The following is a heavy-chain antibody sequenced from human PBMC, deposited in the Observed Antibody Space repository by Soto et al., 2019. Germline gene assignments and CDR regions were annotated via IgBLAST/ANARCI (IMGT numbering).Heavy chain of an antibody. J-gene: IGHJ6*02. CDR2: ISSSSSYI. Sequence: GGSLRLSCAASGFTFSSYSMNWVRQAPGKGLEWVSSISSSSSYIYYADSVKGRFTISRDNAKNSLYLQMNSLRAEDTAVYYCARVGADYGMDVWGQGTTVTVSS. V-gene: IGHV3-21*01. CDR1: GFTFSSYS. CDR3: ARVGADYGMDV.